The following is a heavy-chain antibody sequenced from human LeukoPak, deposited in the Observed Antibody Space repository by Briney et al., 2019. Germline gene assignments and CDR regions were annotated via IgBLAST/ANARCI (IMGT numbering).Heavy chain of an antibody. CDR1: GYTFTSYG. CDR3: ARAGIRGYSYGYPYYYGMDV. Sequence: ASVKVSCKASGYTFTSYGISWVRQAPGQGLEWMGGIIPIFGTANYAQKFQGRVTITADESTSTAYMELSSLRSEDTAVYYCARAGIRGYSYGYPYYYGMDVWGQGTTVTVSS. J-gene: IGHJ6*02. D-gene: IGHD5-18*01. V-gene: IGHV1-69*13. CDR2: IIPIFGTA.